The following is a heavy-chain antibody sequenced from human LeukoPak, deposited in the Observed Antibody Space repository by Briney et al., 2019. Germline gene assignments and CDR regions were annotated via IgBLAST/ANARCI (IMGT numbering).Heavy chain of an antibody. CDR2: IYSGGST. CDR3: ARNGYTSGWYRN. V-gene: IGHV3-53*01. CDR1: GFTVSSNY. Sequence: GGSLRLSCAASGFTVSSNYMSWVRQAPGRGLEWVSTIYSGGSTYYADSVKGRFTISRDTSKNTLYLQMNSLRGEDTAVYYCARNGYTSGWYRNWGQGTLVTVSS. J-gene: IGHJ4*02. D-gene: IGHD6-19*01.